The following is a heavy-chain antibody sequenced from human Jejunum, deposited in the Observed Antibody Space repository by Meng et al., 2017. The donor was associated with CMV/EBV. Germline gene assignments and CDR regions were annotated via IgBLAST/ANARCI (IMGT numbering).Heavy chain of an antibody. CDR2: IKQNGSAT. CDR1: GLTYSNFW. CDR3: VREDIVVFDN. V-gene: IGHV3-7*01. J-gene: IGHJ5*02. D-gene: IGHD2-15*01. Sequence: SWAASGLTYSNFWMSWVRQSPGMGLEWVANIKQNGSATYYADSVKGRFTISRDNATNSLYLQMDNLRADDTAVYYCVREDIVVFDNLGQGTLVTVSS.